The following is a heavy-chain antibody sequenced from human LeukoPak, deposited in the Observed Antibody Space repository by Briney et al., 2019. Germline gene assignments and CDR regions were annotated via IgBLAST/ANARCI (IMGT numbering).Heavy chain of an antibody. D-gene: IGHD6-13*01. CDR1: GGSISSGGYY. J-gene: IGHJ4*02. CDR3: ARKTGGAAAGKDYFDY. Sequence: SETLSLTCTVSGGSISSGGYYWSWIRQPPGKGLEWIGYIYHSGSTYYNPSLKSRVTISVDKSKNQFSLKLSSVTAADTAVYYCARKTGGAAAGKDYFDYWGQGTLVTVSS. V-gene: IGHV4-30-2*01. CDR2: IYHSGST.